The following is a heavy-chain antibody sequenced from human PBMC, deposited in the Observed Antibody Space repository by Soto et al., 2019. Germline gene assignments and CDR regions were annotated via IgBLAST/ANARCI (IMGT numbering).Heavy chain of an antibody. D-gene: IGHD2-2*02. Sequence: QLQLQESGPGLVKPSETLSLTCTVSGGSISSSSYYWGWIRQPPGNGLEWIGSIYYSGSTYYNPSLKIRVTITVDTSNKQVSLTLSSVTAADTAVYYCARQPYCSSTSCYTFSTWFDPWGPGNLVTGSS. J-gene: IGHJ5*02. CDR1: GGSISSSSYY. CDR2: IYYSGST. CDR3: ARQPYCSSTSCYTFSTWFDP. V-gene: IGHV4-39*01.